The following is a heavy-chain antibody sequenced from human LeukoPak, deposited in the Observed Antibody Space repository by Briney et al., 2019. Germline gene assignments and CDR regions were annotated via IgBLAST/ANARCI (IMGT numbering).Heavy chain of an antibody. CDR1: GFTFSSYA. CDR3: AKRGPVARTYNWFDP. V-gene: IGHV3-23*01. J-gene: IGHJ5*02. CDR2: ISGSGGST. Sequence: GGSLRLSCAASGFTFSSYAMSWVRQAPGKGLEWVSAISGSGGSTYYADSVKGRFTISRDNSKNTLYLQMNSLRAEDTAVYYCAKRGPVARTYNWFDPWGQGSLVTVYS. D-gene: IGHD6-19*01.